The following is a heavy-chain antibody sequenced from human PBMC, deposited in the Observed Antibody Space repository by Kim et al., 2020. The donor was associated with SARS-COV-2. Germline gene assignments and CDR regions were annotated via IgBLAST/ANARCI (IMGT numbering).Heavy chain of an antibody. CDR3: AGGVGGDRDPTEDYYYYGMDV. V-gene: IGHV4-4*02. CDR1: GGHISSSNW. D-gene: IGHD4-17*01. Sequence: SETLSLTCAVSGGHISSSNWWSWVRQPPGKGLEWIGEIYHSGSTNYNPSLKSRVTISVDKSKNQFSLKLSSVTAADTAVYYCAGGVGGDRDPTEDYYYYGMDVWGQGTTVTVSS. J-gene: IGHJ6*02. CDR2: IYHSGST.